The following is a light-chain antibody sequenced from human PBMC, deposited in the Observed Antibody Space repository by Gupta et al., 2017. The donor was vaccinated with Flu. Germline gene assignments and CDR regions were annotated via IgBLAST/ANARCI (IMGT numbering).Light chain of an antibody. CDR1: HSISNY. Sequence: SSLSASVGDRVTITCRASHSISNYLNWYQKKPGEAPKLLIYRASSWQSGVPSRFSGSGSGTDFTLTISSRQPEDRASYFCLQIDSKPLLTFGPGTKVDIK. CDR3: LQIDSKPLLT. CDR2: RAS. J-gene: IGKJ3*01. V-gene: IGKV1-39*01.